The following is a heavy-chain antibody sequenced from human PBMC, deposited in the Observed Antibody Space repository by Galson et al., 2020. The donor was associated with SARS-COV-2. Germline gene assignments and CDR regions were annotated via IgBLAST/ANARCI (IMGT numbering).Heavy chain of an antibody. D-gene: IGHD4-17*01. CDR3: ARDSPYGDCALSVDALDI. V-gene: IGHV3-21*01. CDR1: GFTFSSYS. CDR2: ISSSSSYI. J-gene: IGHJ3*02. Sequence: GESLKISCAASGFTFSSYSMNWVRQAPGKGLEWVSSISSSSSYINYADSVKGRFTISRDNAKNSLYLQMNSLRGEDTAVYYCARDSPYGDCALSVDALDIWGQGGVVTVCS.